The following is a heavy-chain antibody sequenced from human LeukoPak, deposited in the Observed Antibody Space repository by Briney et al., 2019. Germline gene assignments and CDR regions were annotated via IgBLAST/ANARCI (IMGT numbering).Heavy chain of an antibody. CDR2: ISYDGSNK. CDR3: AREDSSGYYQYYFDY. D-gene: IGHD3-22*01. V-gene: IGHV3-30-3*01. Sequence: GGSLRLSCAASGFTFSSYAMHWVRQAPGKGLEWVAVISYDGSNKYYADSVKGRFTISRDNAKNSLYLQMNSLRAEDTAVYYCAREDSSGYYQYYFDYWGQGTLVTVSS. CDR1: GFTFSSYA. J-gene: IGHJ4*02.